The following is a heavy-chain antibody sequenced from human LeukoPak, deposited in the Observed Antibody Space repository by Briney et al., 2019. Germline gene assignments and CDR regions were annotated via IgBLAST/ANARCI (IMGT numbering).Heavy chain of an antibody. CDR3: ARALKAYYYYYMDV. V-gene: IGHV3-11*04. CDR2: ISSSGSTI. J-gene: IGHJ6*03. CDR1: GFTFSDYY. Sequence: GGSLRLSCEASGFTFSDYYMSWIRQAPGKGLEWVSYISSSGSTIYYADSVKGRFTISRDNTKNSLYLQMNTLRAEDTAVYYCARALKAYYYYYMDVWGKGTTVTISS.